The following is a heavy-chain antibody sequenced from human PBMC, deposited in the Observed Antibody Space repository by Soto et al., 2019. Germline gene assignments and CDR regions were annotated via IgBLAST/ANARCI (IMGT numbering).Heavy chain of an antibody. CDR2: MYYSGST. CDR1: GCSISSYY. CDR3: ARVGYCSGGSCYSIGSWFDP. D-gene: IGHD2-15*01. J-gene: IGHJ5*02. V-gene: IGHV4-59*01. Sequence: PPETLSLTGTGSGCSISSYYWIWPRQPPGNALEWIGYMYYSGSTNYNPSLKSRVTISVDTSKNQFSLKLSSVTAADTAVYYCARVGYCSGGSCYSIGSWFDPWGQGTLVTVSS.